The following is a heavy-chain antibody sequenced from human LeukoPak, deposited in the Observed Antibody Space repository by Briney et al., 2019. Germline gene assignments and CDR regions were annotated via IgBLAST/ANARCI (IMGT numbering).Heavy chain of an antibody. V-gene: IGHV1-18*01. CDR1: GYTFTSYG. J-gene: IGHJ6*02. CDR3: ARDPKATMIVVVYGMDV. CDR2: ISAYNGNT. D-gene: IGHD3-22*01. Sequence: ASVKVSCKASGYTFTSYGISWVRQAPGQGLEWMGWISAYNGNTNYAQKLQGRVTMTTDTSTSTAYMELRSLRSDDTAVYYCARDPKATMIVVVYGMDVWGQGTTVTVSS.